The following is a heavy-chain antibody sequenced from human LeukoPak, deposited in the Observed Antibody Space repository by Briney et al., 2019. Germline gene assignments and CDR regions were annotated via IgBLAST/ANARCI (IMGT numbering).Heavy chain of an antibody. CDR2: IIPIFGTA. Sequence: GASVKVSCKASGGTFSSYAISWVRQAPGQGLEWMGGIIPIFGTANYAQKFQGRVTITVDESTSTAYMELSSLRSEDTAVYYCARESLPSNYDSSGYPFDYWGQGTLVTVSS. J-gene: IGHJ4*02. CDR1: GGTFSSYA. V-gene: IGHV1-69*13. CDR3: ARESLPSNYDSSGYPFDY. D-gene: IGHD3-22*01.